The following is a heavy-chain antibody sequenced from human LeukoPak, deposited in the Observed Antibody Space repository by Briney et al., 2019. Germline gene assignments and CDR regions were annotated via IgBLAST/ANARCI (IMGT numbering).Heavy chain of an antibody. D-gene: IGHD3-16*01. Sequence: GGSLRLSCAASGLTISDSWIHWVRQVPGKGLMWVSRLASDENNRIYADSVKGRFTISRDNAENTLFLQMNSLRVEDTGFYYCARDAGWGRLDSWGQGALVTVSS. J-gene: IGHJ4*02. CDR3: ARDAGWGRLDS. V-gene: IGHV3-74*01. CDR2: LASDENNR. CDR1: GLTISDSW.